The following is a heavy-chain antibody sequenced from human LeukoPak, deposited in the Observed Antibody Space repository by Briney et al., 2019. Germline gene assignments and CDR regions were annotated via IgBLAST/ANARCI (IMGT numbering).Heavy chain of an antibody. J-gene: IGHJ4*02. V-gene: IGHV3-72*01. D-gene: IGHD6-13*01. CDR2: SATTKPNSCTT. Sequence: GGSLRLSCAGAGFSIADHHMDWVRQAPGTGLEWIGRSATTKPNSCTTQYAVSVRGRFTISRDDSQNSLYLHLNSLKTEDTAVYYCVRVVTTRSGWYHFDNWGLGTLVSVSS. CDR3: VRVVTTRSGWYHFDN. CDR1: GFSIADHH.